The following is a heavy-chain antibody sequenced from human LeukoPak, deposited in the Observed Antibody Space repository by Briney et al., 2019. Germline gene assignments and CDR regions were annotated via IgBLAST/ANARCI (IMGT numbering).Heavy chain of an antibody. CDR3: ARDRIVGATWAFDI. Sequence: PGGSLRLSCAASGFTLSSYSMNGVRQAPGKGLEGGSYISSSSSTIYYADSVKGRFTISRDNAKNSLYLQMNSLRAEDTAVYYCARDRIVGATWAFDIWGQGTMVTVSS. D-gene: IGHD1-26*01. V-gene: IGHV3-48*01. J-gene: IGHJ3*02. CDR2: ISSSSSTI. CDR1: GFTLSSYS.